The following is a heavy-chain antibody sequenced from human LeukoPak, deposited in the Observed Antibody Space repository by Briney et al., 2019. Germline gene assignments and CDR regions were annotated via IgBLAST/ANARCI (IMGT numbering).Heavy chain of an antibody. Sequence: ASVKVSCKASGYTFSTYGISWLRQAPGQGLEWLGWISAYNGNTNYAQKLQDRVVMTTDTSTSTAYMELRSLRSDDTAVYYCVRDHGLSPAGTVSPFDYWGQGILVTVSS. V-gene: IGHV1-18*01. CDR3: VRDHGLSPAGTVSPFDY. CDR1: GYTFSTYG. J-gene: IGHJ4*02. CDR2: ISAYNGNT. D-gene: IGHD6-13*01.